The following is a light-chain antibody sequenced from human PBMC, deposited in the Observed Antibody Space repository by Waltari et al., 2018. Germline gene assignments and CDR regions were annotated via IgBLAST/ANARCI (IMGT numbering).Light chain of an antibody. J-gene: IGKJ4*01. Sequence: IVMTQSPATLSLSQGERAALSCRASQNISTNLAWYQQKPGQAPRLLIYGASTRATGVPGRFSCSGSGIEFTLTVSSLQPEDFAVYYCLQYNKWPALTFGGGTKVEIK. CDR2: GAS. V-gene: IGKV3-15*01. CDR3: LQYNKWPALT. CDR1: QNISTN.